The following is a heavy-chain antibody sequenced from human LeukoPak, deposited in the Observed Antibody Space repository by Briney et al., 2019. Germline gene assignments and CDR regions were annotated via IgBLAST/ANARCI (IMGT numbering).Heavy chain of an antibody. CDR3: AGRQVATLWFDP. CDR1: GGSISGYY. J-gene: IGHJ5*02. V-gene: IGHV4-59*01. CDR2: IYYSGST. Sequence: SETLSLTCTVSGGSISGYYWSWIRQPPGKGLEWIAYIYYSGSTNYNPSLKSRVTISVDTSKNQFSLKLSSVTAADTAVYYCAGRQVATLWFDPWGQGTLVTVSS. D-gene: IGHD2-15*01.